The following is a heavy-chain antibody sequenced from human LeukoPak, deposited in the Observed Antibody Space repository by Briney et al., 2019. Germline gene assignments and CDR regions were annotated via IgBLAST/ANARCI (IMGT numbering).Heavy chain of an antibody. D-gene: IGHD1-26*01. J-gene: IGHJ4*02. CDR2: IKQDVSET. CDR3: AREVEASWESKAFFDS. Sequence: GGSLRLSCAASGFTSSSYWMSWVRHAPGKGREWGANIKQDVSETYYVDSVKGRFTISRDNAKNPLYLQMYSLSVEDTAGYYCAREVEASWESKAFFDSWGQGTLVTVSS. CDR1: GFTSSSYW. V-gene: IGHV3-7*01.